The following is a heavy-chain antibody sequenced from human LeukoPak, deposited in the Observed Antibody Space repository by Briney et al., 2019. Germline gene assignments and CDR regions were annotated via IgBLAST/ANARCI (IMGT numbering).Heavy chain of an antibody. CDR3: ARSIVVVPADDDAFDI. CDR1: GGTFSSSA. V-gene: IGHV1-69*05. Sequence: SVKVSCKASGGTFSSSAISWVRQAPGQGLEWMGGIIPIFGTANYAQKFQGRVTITTDESTSTAYMELSSLRSEDTAVYYCARSIVVVPADDDAFDIWGQGTMVTVSS. D-gene: IGHD2-2*01. J-gene: IGHJ3*02. CDR2: IIPIFGTA.